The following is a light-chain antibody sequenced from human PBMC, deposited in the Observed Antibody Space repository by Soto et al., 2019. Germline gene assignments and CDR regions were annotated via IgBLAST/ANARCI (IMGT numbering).Light chain of an antibody. CDR2: DAS. CDR1: QSVSSY. CDR3: QQRSTWPPYT. J-gene: IGKJ2*01. Sequence: EIVLTQSPATLSLSPGERATLSCRASQSVSSYLAWYQQKPGQAPRLLIYDASNRATGIPARFSGSGSGTAFTLTISSLEPEDFAVYYRQQRSTWPPYTFGQGTKLEIK. V-gene: IGKV3-11*01.